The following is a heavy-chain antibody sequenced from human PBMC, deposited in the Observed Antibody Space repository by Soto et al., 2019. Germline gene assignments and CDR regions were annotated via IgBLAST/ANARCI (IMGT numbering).Heavy chain of an antibody. CDR2: IYSSGTT. Sequence: EVQLVESGGGLIQPGGSLRLSCAASGFTFSDHQMNWVRQAPGRGLEWVSVIYSSGTTYYGDSVKGRFTISRDNSKNTLYLQMNSLRTEDTALYYCARAGSPFHSDSTGYWGFDYWGQGTLVTVSP. J-gene: IGHJ4*02. V-gene: IGHV3-53*01. D-gene: IGHD3-9*01. CDR1: GFTFSDHQ. CDR3: ARAGSPFHSDSTGYWGFDY.